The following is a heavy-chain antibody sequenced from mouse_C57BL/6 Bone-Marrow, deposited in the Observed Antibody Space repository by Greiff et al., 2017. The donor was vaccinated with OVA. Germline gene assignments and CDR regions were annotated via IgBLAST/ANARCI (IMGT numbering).Heavy chain of an antibody. D-gene: IGHD2-1*01. J-gene: IGHJ3*01. Sequence: EVQLQESGPELVKPGASVKMSCKASGYTFTDYNMHWVKQSHGKSLEWIGYINPNNGGTSYNQKFKGKATLTVNKSSSTAYMELRSLTSEDSAVYYCAFYGNSWFAYWGQGTLVTVSA. CDR2: INPNNGGT. CDR3: AFYGNSWFAY. V-gene: IGHV1-22*01. CDR1: GYTFTDYN.